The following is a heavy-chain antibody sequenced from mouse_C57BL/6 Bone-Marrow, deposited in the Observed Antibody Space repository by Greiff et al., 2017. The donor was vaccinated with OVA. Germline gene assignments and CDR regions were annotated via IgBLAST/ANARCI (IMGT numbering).Heavy chain of an antibody. V-gene: IGHV1-76*01. CDR3: ASLITTVVDYYAMDY. J-gene: IGHJ4*01. CDR2: IYPGSGNT. D-gene: IGHD1-1*01. CDR1: GYTFTDYY. Sequence: VQLQQSGAELVRPGASVKLSCKASGYTFTDYYINWVKQRPGQGLEWIARIYPGSGNTYYNEKFKGKATLTAEKSSSTAYMQLSSLTSEDSAVYFCASLITTVVDYYAMDYWGQGTSVTVSS.